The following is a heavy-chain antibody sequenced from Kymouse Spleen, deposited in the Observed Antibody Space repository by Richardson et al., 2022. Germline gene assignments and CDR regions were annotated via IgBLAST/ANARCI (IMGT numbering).Heavy chain of an antibody. V-gene: IGHV4-39*01. D-gene: IGHD6-13*01. Sequence: QLQLQESGPGLVKPSETLSLTCTVSGGSISSSSYYWGWIRQPPGKGLEWIGSIYYSGSTYYNPSLKSRVTISVDTSKNQFSLKLSSVTAADTAVYYCARQIAAAGPPYYYYYGMDVWGQGTTVTVSS. CDR3: ARQIAAAGPPYYYYYGMDV. CDR1: GGSISSSSYY. CDR2: IYYSGST. J-gene: IGHJ6*02.